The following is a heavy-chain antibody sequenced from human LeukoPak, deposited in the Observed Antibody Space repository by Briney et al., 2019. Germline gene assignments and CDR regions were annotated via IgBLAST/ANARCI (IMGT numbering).Heavy chain of an antibody. Sequence: GGSLRLSCGASGFIFSTYEMNWVRQAPGKGLEWVSYISYNSQKILYADSVKGRFTVSRDNAKNSLYLQMNSLRAEDTAVYYCARDKGAYGDFDYWGQGTLVTVSS. D-gene: IGHD4-17*01. J-gene: IGHJ4*02. CDR2: ISYNSQKI. V-gene: IGHV3-48*03. CDR3: ARDKGAYGDFDY. CDR1: GFIFSTYE.